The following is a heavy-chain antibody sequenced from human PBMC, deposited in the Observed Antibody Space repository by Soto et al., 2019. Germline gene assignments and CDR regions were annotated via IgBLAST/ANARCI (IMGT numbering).Heavy chain of an antibody. J-gene: IGHJ4*02. CDR3: AKDSAFTRTFDY. CDR1: GFTFDDYA. V-gene: IGHV3-9*01. Sequence: EVQLVESGGGLVQPGRSLRLSCAASGFTFDDYAMHWVRQAPGKGLEWVSGISWNSGSIGYADSVKGRFTISRDNAKNYLYLQMNSLRAEDTALYYCAKDSAFTRTFDYWGQGTLVTVSS. CDR2: ISWNSGSI.